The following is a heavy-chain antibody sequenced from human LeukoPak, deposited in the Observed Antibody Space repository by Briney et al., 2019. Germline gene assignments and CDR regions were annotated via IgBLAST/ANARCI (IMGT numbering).Heavy chain of an antibody. CDR3: ARASMIVVVIDY. V-gene: IGHV4-30-4*01. Sequence: PSETLSLTCTVCGGSISIGDYYWSWIRQPPGEGLEWIGYIYYSGSTYYNPSLKSRVTISADTSKNQFSLKLSSVTAPDTAVSYCARASMIVVVIDYWGQGTLVTVSS. CDR1: GGSISIGDYY. J-gene: IGHJ4*02. CDR2: IYYSGST. D-gene: IGHD3-22*01.